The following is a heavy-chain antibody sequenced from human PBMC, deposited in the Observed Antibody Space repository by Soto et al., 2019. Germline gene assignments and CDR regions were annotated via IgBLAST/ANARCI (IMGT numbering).Heavy chain of an antibody. V-gene: IGHV3-21*04. CDR2: ISSTTNYI. Sequence: EVQLVESGGGLVKPGGSLRLSCAASGFTFTRYSMNWVRQAPGKGLEWVSSISSTTNYIYYGGSMKGRFTISRENAKNSMKREMNCLRAEETAVYYCARESEDLTSNFDYWGQGTLVTVSS. CDR3: ARESEDLTSNFDY. CDR1: GFTFTRYS. J-gene: IGHJ4*02.